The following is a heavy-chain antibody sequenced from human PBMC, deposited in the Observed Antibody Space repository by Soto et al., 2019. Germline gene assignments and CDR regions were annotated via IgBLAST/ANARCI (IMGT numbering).Heavy chain of an antibody. J-gene: IGHJ6*02. Sequence: EVQLVESGGGLVQPGGSLRLSCAASGFTFSVYWMHWVRQAPGKGLVWVSRIDSDGSTTSYADSAKGRFTISRDNAKSTLYLQMNSLRAVDTAVYYCARPGYSNYGPGVDVWGQGTTVTVSS. D-gene: IGHD4-4*01. CDR1: GFTFSVYW. V-gene: IGHV3-74*01. CDR3: ARPGYSNYGPGVDV. CDR2: IDSDGSTT.